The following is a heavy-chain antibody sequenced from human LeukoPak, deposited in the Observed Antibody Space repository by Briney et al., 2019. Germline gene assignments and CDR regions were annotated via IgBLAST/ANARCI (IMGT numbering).Heavy chain of an antibody. Sequence: GGSLRLSCVASGFSFNNYAMNWVRQAPGKGLEWVSLIIGSSGSTFYADSVKGRFTISRDKAKNTLYLQMNSLRAEDTAVYYCAKGAYDYIEIAYFDYWGQGSLVTVSS. J-gene: IGHJ4*02. CDR2: IIGSSGST. D-gene: IGHD5-12*01. V-gene: IGHV3-23*01. CDR3: AKGAYDYIEIAYFDY. CDR1: GFSFNNYA.